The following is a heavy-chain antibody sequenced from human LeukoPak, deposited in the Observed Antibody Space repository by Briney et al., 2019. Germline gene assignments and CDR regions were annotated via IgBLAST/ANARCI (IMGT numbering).Heavy chain of an antibody. CDR2: TYYRSKWST. Sequence: SQTLSLTCAISGDSLSNNIVAWNWIRQSPSRGLEWLGRTYYRSKWSTDYAVSVKSRITINSDTSKNQFSLQLNSVTPEDTAVYYCARGCYSSFDYWDQGTLVTVSS. J-gene: IGHJ4*02. D-gene: IGHD5-18*01. CDR3: ARGCYSSFDY. CDR1: GDSLSNNIVA. V-gene: IGHV6-1*01.